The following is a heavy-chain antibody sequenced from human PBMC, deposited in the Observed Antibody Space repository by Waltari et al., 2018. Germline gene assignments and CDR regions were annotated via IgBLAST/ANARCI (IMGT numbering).Heavy chain of an antibody. V-gene: IGHV4-4*07. CDR1: GGSITSDH. CDR2: IYSSGST. D-gene: IGHD3-9*01. J-gene: IGHJ1*01. Sequence: QVQLQESGPGLVKPSETLSLNCTVSGGSITSDHWSWIRQPAGKGLEWIGRIYSSGSTKYYPSLKSRVTMSADTSKNQFSLKLTSVTAADTAVYYCARDYYDILTGYVANDYWGQGTLVTVSS. CDR3: ARDYYDILTGYVANDY.